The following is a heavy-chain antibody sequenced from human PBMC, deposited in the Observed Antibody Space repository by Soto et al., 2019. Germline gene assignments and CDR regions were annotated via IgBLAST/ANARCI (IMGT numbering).Heavy chain of an antibody. Sequence: SETLSLTCTVSGGSISSGDYYWSWIRQPPGKGLEWIGYIYYSGSTYYNPSPKSRVTISVDTSKNQFSLKLSSVTAADTAVYYCARAVDYYGSGSHADYWGQGTLVTVSS. CDR2: IYYSGST. V-gene: IGHV4-30-4*01. D-gene: IGHD3-10*01. CDR1: GGSISSGDYY. CDR3: ARAVDYYGSGSHADY. J-gene: IGHJ4*02.